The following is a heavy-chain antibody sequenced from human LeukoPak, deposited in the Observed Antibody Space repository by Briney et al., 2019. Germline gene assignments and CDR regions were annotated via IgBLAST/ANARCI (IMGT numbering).Heavy chain of an antibody. CDR3: ARDPASSTADGLHDFLFDY. Sequence: PGRSLRLSCAASGFIFSGYAMHWVRQAPGKGLEWVAVISYDGRNKYYADSVKGRFTISRDNSKNTLYLQMNSLRTEDTAVYFCARDPASSTADGLHDFLFDYWGQGTLVTVSS. J-gene: IGHJ4*02. CDR2: ISYDGRNK. CDR1: GFIFSGYA. D-gene: IGHD3-3*01. V-gene: IGHV3-30*04.